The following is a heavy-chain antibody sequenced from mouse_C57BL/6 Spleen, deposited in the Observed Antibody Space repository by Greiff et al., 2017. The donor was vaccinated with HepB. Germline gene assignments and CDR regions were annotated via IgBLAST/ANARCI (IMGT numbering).Heavy chain of an antibody. D-gene: IGHD1-1*01. CDR1: GFTFSSYA. CDR2: ISDGGSYT. CDR3: ARERVYYGSSYDAMDY. J-gene: IGHJ4*01. V-gene: IGHV5-4*01. Sequence: EVKLVESGGGLVKPGGSLKLSCAASGFTFSSYAMSWVRQTPEKRLEWVATISDGGSYTYYPDNVKGRFTISRDNAKNNLYLQMSHLKSEDTAMYYCARERVYYGSSYDAMDYWGQGTSVTVSS.